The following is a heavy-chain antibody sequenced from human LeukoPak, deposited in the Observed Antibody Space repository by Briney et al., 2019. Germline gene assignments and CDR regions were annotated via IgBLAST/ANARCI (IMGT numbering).Heavy chain of an antibody. D-gene: IGHD3/OR15-3a*01. Sequence: PGGSLRLSCAVSGFTFSSYAMTWVRQAREKGLEWVSCSSGSGGSTYYADSMKGRLTISRHNSKNMLYLQMNSLRAEDTAVYYCAKGGDFWTGYPDHWGRGTLVIVSS. J-gene: IGHJ4*02. CDR3: AKGGDFWTGYPDH. CDR1: GFTFSSYA. CDR2: SSGSGGST. V-gene: IGHV3-23*01.